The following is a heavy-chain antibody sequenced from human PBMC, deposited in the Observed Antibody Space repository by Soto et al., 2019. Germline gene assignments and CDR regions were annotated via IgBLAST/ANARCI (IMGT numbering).Heavy chain of an antibody. CDR1: GFTVSNSY. CDR2: IYSGGST. Sequence: EVQVVESGGGLVQSGGSLTLSCAASGFTVSNSYMSWVRQAPGKGLEWVSAIYSGGSTYYADSVKGRFTISRDNSRNTLYLQMNSLRAEDTAVYFCARCDGSATYCFFFGYWGQGTPVTVSS. V-gene: IGHV3-66*01. J-gene: IGHJ4*02. D-gene: IGHD3-10*01. CDR3: ARCDGSATYCFFFGY.